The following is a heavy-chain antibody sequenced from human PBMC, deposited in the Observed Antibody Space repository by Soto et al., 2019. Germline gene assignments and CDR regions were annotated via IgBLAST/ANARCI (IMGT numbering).Heavy chain of an antibody. V-gene: IGHV4-39*01. J-gene: IGHJ4*02. CDR3: ARHFSVDSFDY. CDR1: GDSITSNSYF. Sequence: SETLSLTCTVSGDSITSNSYFWAWIRQPPGKGLEWIGSIYYSGTTYYNPSLKSRVTISVDRSKNQFSLKLISVTAADTAVYYCARHFSVDSFDYWGQGALIT. CDR2: IYYSGTT.